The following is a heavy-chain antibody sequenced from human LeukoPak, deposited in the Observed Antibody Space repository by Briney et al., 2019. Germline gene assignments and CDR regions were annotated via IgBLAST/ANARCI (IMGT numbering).Heavy chain of an antibody. CDR3: ARDWSRYCSGGNCYLCDY. CDR1: GYTLTGCV. CDR2: VNPNNGGT. J-gene: IGHJ4*02. Sequence: ASVKVSCKASGYTLTGCVLHWVRQAPGQGHEWMGWVNPNNGGTNYAQRFQGRVTMTRDTSISTAYMALSRLRSDDTAVYYCARDWSRYCSGGNCYLCDYWGQGTLVTVSS. D-gene: IGHD2-15*01. V-gene: IGHV1-2*02.